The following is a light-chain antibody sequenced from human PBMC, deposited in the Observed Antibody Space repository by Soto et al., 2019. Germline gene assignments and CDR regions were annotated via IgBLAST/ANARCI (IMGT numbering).Light chain of an antibody. CDR2: GAS. Sequence: EVVGTPSPSALSRSPRDRATLXCRASQSVSNNYLAWYQQRPGQAPRLLIYGASNRATGIPDRFSGSGSGTDFTLTISRLEPEDFAVYYCQQYGSSGTFGQGTKV. CDR1: QSVSNNY. J-gene: IGKJ1*01. V-gene: IGKV3-20*01. CDR3: QQYGSSGT.